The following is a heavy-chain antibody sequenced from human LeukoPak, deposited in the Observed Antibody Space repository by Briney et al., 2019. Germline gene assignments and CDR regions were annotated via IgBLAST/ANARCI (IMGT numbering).Heavy chain of an antibody. Sequence: SETLSLTCTVSGGSISSGDYYWSWIRQPPGKGLEWIGYIYYSGSTYYNPSLKSRVTISVDTSKNQFSLKLGSVTAADTAVYYCARDPSYGWFDPWGQGTLVTVSS. CDR1: GGSISSGDYY. V-gene: IGHV4-30-4*01. D-gene: IGHD5-18*01. J-gene: IGHJ5*02. CDR3: ARDPSYGWFDP. CDR2: IYYSGST.